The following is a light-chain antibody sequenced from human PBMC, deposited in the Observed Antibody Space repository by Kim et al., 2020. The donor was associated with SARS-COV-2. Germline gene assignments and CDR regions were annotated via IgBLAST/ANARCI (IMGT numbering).Light chain of an antibody. V-gene: IGKV1-5*01. CDR3: QQYEAYPLT. CDR2: DGS. CDR1: QSINRW. Sequence: SASVGARVTITCRASQSINRWLAWYQQKPGKAPKFLMYDGSSLEIGVPSRFSGSGSGTEFTLTISSLQPDDFATYYCQQYEAYPLTFGGGTKVEIK. J-gene: IGKJ4*01.